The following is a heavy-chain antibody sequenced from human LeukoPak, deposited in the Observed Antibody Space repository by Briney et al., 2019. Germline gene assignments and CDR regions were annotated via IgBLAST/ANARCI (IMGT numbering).Heavy chain of an antibody. CDR1: GYTFTGYY. Sequence: GASVKVSCKASGYTFTGYYMHWVRQAPGQGLEWMGWINPNSGGTNYAQKFQGRVTMTRDTSISTAYMELSRLRSDDTAVYYCARGDPEMATTPTLFDYWGQGTLVTVSS. D-gene: IGHD5-24*01. CDR2: INPNSGGT. V-gene: IGHV1-2*02. CDR3: ARGDPEMATTPTLFDY. J-gene: IGHJ4*02.